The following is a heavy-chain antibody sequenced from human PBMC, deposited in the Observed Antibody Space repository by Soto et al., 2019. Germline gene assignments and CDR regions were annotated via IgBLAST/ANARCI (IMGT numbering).Heavy chain of an antibody. J-gene: IGHJ4*02. CDR1: GFTFSSYA. D-gene: IGHD1-26*01. V-gene: IGHV3-64*01. CDR3: ARVGVGFDY. CDR2: ISSNGGST. Sequence: EVQLVESGGGLVQPGGSLRLSCAASGFTFSSYAMHWVRQAPGKGLEYVSAISSNGGSTYYANSVKGRFTISRDNSKNTLYLQMGSLRAEDMAVYYCARVGVGFDYWGQGTLVTVSS.